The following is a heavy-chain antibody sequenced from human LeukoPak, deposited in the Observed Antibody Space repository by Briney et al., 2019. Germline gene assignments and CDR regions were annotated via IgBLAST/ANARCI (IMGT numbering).Heavy chain of an antibody. D-gene: IGHD3-22*01. V-gene: IGHV3-53*01. J-gene: IGHJ4*02. CDR1: GFTVSSNY. Sequence: GGSLRLSCAASGFTVSSNYMSWVRQAPGKGLEWVSVIYSGGSTYYADSVKGRFTISRDNSKNTLYLQMNSLRAEDTAVYYCAKTYYYDSRLFDYWGQGTLVTVSS. CDR2: IYSGGST. CDR3: AKTYYYDSRLFDY.